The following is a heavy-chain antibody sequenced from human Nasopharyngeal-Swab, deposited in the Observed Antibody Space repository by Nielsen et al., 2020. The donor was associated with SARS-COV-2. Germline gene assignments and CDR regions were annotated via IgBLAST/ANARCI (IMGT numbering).Heavy chain of an antibody. CDR2: IWYDGSNK. D-gene: IGHD3-10*01. CDR3: ARDKREFGESHGFDY. CDR1: GFTFSSYG. J-gene: IGHJ4*02. Sequence: GESLKISCAASGFTFSSYGMHRVRQAPGKGLEWVAVIWYDGSNKYYADSVKGRFTISRDNSKNTLYLQMNSLRAEDTAVYYCARDKREFGESHGFDYWGQGTLVTVSS. V-gene: IGHV3-33*01.